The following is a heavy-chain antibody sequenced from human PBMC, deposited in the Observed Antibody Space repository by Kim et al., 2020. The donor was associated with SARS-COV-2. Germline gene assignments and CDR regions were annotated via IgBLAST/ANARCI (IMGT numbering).Heavy chain of an antibody. D-gene: IGHD1-20*01. V-gene: IGHV3-11*01. CDR1: GFTFSDYY. CDR2: ISSSGSTI. CDR3: ARDLRYNWNYYYYYGMDV. Sequence: GGSLRLSCAASGFTFSDYYMSWIRQAPGKGLEWVSYISSSGSTIYYADSVKGRFTISRDNAKNSLYLQMNSLRAEDTAVYYCARDLRYNWNYYYYYGMDVRGQGTTVTVSS. J-gene: IGHJ6*02.